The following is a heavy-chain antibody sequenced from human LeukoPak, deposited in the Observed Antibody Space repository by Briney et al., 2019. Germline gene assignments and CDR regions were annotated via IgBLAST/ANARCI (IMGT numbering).Heavy chain of an antibody. D-gene: IGHD3-10*01. CDR1: EFPFWNYW. Sequence: EGSLRLSCAASEFPFWNYWMSWVRQAPGKGLEWVANIRHDGSEKNYVDSVKGRFTISRDNAKDLLYLQLNSLRAEDTAVYYCARDRGPYYCYYMDVWGKGTTVTVSS. V-gene: IGHV3-7*01. CDR2: IRHDGSEK. J-gene: IGHJ6*03. CDR3: ARDRGPYYCYYMDV.